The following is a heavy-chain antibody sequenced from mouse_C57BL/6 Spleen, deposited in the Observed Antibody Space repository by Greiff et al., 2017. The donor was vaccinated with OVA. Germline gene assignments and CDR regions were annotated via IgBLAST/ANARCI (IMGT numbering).Heavy chain of an antibody. CDR2: IYPGSGNT. CDR3: ALSTTVVAPFDY. Sequence: QVQLQQSGPELVKPGASVKISCKASGYSFTSYYIHWVKQRPGQGLEWIGWIYPGSGNTKYNEKFKGKATLTADTSSSTAYMQLSSLTSEDSAVYYCALSTTVVAPFDYWGQGTTLTVSS. J-gene: IGHJ2*01. D-gene: IGHD1-1*01. V-gene: IGHV1-66*01. CDR1: GYSFTSYY.